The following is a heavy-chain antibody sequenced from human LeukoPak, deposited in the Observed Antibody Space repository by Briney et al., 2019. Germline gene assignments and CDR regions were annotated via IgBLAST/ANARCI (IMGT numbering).Heavy chain of an antibody. CDR2: INHSGST. Sequence: SETLSLTCAVYGGSFSGYYWSWIRQPPGKGLEWIGEINHSGSTNYNPSLKSRVTISVDTSKNQLSLKLSSVTAADTAVYYCAREGLLTGRRPFDPWGQGTLVTVSS. J-gene: IGHJ5*02. CDR3: AREGLLTGRRPFDP. D-gene: IGHD3-9*01. V-gene: IGHV4-34*01. CDR1: GGSFSGYY.